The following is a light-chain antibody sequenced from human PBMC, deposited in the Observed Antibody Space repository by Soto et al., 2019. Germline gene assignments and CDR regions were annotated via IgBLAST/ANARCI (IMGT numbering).Light chain of an antibody. CDR2: AAS. V-gene: IGKV1-39*01. J-gene: IGKJ2*01. CDR3: QQCYSPPPNT. CDR1: QSISTY. Sequence: DIQMTQSPSSLSASVGDTDTIACRASQSISTYLNWYQQKPGKAPRLLIYAASDLKTGVPSRFSGSGSGTDFALTISRLQPEDFATYYCQQCYSPPPNTLGQGTKLE.